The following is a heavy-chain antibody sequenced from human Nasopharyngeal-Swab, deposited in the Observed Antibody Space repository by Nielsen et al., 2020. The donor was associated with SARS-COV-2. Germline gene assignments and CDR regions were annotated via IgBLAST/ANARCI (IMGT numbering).Heavy chain of an antibody. CDR1: GFTFSGYE. V-gene: IGHV3-48*03. CDR3: ASITMVQGSPRYYYGMDV. CDR2: ISTSGNTI. J-gene: IGHJ6*02. D-gene: IGHD3-10*01. Sequence: GESLKISCAASGFTFSGYEMNWVRQAPGKGLEWVSYISTSGNTIYYADSVKGRFTISRDNAKNSLYLQMNSLRAEDTAVYYCASITMVQGSPRYYYGMDVWGQGTTVTVSS.